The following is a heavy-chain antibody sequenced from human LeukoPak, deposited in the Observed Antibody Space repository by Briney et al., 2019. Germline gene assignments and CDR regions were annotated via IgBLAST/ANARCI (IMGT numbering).Heavy chain of an antibody. Sequence: ASVKVSCKASGYTFTGYYMHWVRQAPGQGLEWMGWTNPNSGGTNYAQKFQGRVTMTRDTSISTAYMELSRLRSDDTAVYYCARPFYYYDSSGYPHDAFDIWGQGTMVTVSS. CDR2: TNPNSGGT. V-gene: IGHV1-2*02. D-gene: IGHD3-22*01. CDR3: ARPFYYYDSSGYPHDAFDI. CDR1: GYTFTGYY. J-gene: IGHJ3*02.